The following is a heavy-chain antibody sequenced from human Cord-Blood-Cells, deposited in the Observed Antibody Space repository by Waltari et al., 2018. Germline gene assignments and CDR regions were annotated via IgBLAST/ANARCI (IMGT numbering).Heavy chain of an antibody. CDR2: IYYSGST. Sequence: QLQLQESGPGLVKPSETLSLTCTVSGGSISSSSYYWGWIRQPRGKGLEWIGRIYYSGSTYYSPSIKSRVTISVDTSKNQFSLKLSSVTAADTAVYYCAGSGYSSSWYDYWGQGTLVTVSS. CDR1: GGSISSSSYY. V-gene: IGHV4-39*01. D-gene: IGHD6-13*01. J-gene: IGHJ4*02. CDR3: AGSGYSSSWYDY.